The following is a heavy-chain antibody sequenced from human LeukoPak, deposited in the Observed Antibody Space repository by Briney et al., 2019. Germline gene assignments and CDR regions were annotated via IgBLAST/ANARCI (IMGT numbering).Heavy chain of an antibody. D-gene: IGHD3-10*01. V-gene: IGHV3-23*01. Sequence: GGSLRLSCAASGFTFSSYAMSWVRQASGKGLEWVSSVTGNGDNTFHADSVKGRFTISRDNSKNMLYLQINSLRAEDTAVYYCARDRNYFEALHRSYWGQGTLVTVSS. J-gene: IGHJ4*02. CDR2: VTGNGDNT. CDR1: GFTFSSYA. CDR3: ARDRNYFEALHRSY.